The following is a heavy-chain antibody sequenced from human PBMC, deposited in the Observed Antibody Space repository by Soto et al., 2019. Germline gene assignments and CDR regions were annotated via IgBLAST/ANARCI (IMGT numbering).Heavy chain of an antibody. CDR3: VRGASLNFDY. Sequence: EVQLVESGGGVLRPGGSLILSCAASGFPFDDYGMSWARQAPGKGLEWVSGVNWNGGSTGYADSVKGRLTISRDNAKNSLYLQMNSLRAEDTAFYYCVRGASLNFDYWGQGTLVTVSS. CDR2: VNWNGGST. D-gene: IGHD1-26*01. J-gene: IGHJ4*02. CDR1: GFPFDDYG. V-gene: IGHV3-20*04.